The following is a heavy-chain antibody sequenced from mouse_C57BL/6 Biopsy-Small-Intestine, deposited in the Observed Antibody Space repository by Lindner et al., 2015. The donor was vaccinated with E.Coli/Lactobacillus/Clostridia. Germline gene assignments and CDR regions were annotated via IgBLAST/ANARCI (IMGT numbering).Heavy chain of an antibody. V-gene: IGHV5-17*01. CDR2: ISSGSSTI. D-gene: IGHD2-1*01. J-gene: IGHJ2*01. Sequence: VQLQESGGGLVKPGGSLKLSCAASGFTFSDYGMHWVRQAPEKGLEWVAYISSGSSTIYYADTVKGRFTISRDNAKNTLFLQMTSLRSEDTAMYYCARGDGNYVGYWGQGTTLTVSS. CDR1: GFTFSDYG. CDR3: ARGDGNYVGY.